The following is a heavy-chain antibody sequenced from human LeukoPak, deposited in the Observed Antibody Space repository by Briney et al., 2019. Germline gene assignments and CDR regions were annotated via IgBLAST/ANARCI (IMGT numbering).Heavy chain of an antibody. CDR2: INHSGST. V-gene: IGHV4-34*01. D-gene: IGHD6-19*01. J-gene: IGHJ6*03. Sequence: SETLSLTCAVYGGSFSGYYWSWIRQPPGKGLEWIGEINHSGSTNYNPSLKSRVTISVDTSKNQFSLKLSSVTAADTAVYYCARFRVAGNAVRKKYYYYMDVWGKGTTVTISS. CDR3: ARFRVAGNAVRKKYYYYMDV. CDR1: GGSFSGYY.